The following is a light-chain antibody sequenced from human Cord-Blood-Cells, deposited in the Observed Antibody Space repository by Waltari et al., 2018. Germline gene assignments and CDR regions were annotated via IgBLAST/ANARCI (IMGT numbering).Light chain of an antibody. Sequence: QSALTQHASVSGSPGQSITPSCTGTSSHGGGYNYVSWYQQHPDKAPKLMIYEVSNLLSGVSNRFSGSKSGNTASLTISGLQAEDEADYYCSSYTSSSTLVVFGGGTKLTVL. CDR1: SSHGGGYNY. V-gene: IGLV2-14*01. CDR2: EVS. J-gene: IGLJ2*01. CDR3: SSYTSSSTLVV.